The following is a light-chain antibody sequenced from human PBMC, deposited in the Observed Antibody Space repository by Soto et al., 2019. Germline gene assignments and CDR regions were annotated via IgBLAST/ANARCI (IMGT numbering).Light chain of an antibody. CDR3: QHYDNLPL. CDR2: DAS. Sequence: DIQMTQSPSSLSASVGDRVTITCQASQDISIYLNWYQQKPGKAPKLLIYDASNLETGVPSRFSGSGSGTDFTFTITSLQPEDIATYYCQHYDNLPLFGGGTKVEIK. CDR1: QDISIY. V-gene: IGKV1-33*01. J-gene: IGKJ4*01.